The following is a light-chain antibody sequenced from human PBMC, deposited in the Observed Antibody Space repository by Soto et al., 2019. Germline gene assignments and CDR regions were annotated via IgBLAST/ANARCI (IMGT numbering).Light chain of an antibody. V-gene: IGKV3-15*01. J-gene: IGKJ1*01. Sequence: EIVMTQSPATLSVSPGERATLSCMASQSVDSNLACYQQKPGQDPRLLIYGASTRATGIPARFSGSGSGTEFTLTISSLQSEDIAVYYCQQYNNWPPWTFGQGTKVEIK. CDR2: GAS. CDR1: QSVDSN. CDR3: QQYNNWPPWT.